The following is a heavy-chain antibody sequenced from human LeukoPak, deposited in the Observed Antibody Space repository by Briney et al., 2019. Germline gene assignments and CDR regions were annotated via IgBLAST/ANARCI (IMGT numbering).Heavy chain of an antibody. CDR2: IYYSGST. CDR1: GGSVSSGSYY. CDR3: ALAVAGTGLLGVDY. J-gene: IGHJ4*02. D-gene: IGHD6-19*01. Sequence: PSETLSLTCTVSGGSVSSGSYYWSWIRQPPGTGLEWIGYIYYSGSTNYNPSLKSRVTISVDTSKNQFSLKLSSVTAADTAVYYCALAVAGTGLLGVDYWGQGALVTVSS. V-gene: IGHV4-61*01.